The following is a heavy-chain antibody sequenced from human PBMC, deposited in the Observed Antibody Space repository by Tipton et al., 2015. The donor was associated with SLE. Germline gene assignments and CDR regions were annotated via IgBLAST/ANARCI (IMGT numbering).Heavy chain of an antibody. CDR2: IFYSGNT. D-gene: IGHD1-1*01. V-gene: IGHV4-59*11. CDR3: ARAELEPPPGFDT. J-gene: IGHJ5*02. Sequence: TLSLTCAVSGGAITRHYLRWVQQSPGKGLEWMGTIFYSGNTRYNPSLKSRATISVDTSKNQFSLKLNSVTAADTAVYYCARAELEPPPGFDTWGPGTLVTVSS. CDR1: GGAITRHY.